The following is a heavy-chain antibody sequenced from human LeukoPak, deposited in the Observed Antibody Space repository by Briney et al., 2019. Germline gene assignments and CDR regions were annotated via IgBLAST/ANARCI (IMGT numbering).Heavy chain of an antibody. Sequence: SETLSLTCAVYGGSFSGYYWTWIRQPPGRGLEWIGEINPSGSTNYNPSLKSRVTISVDTSKNQFSLKLRSVTAADTAVFYCARGQGRDGYNGILEYWGQGALVTVSS. V-gene: IGHV4-34*01. D-gene: IGHD5-24*01. CDR2: INPSGST. CDR1: GGSFSGYY. J-gene: IGHJ4*02. CDR3: ARGQGRDGYNGILEY.